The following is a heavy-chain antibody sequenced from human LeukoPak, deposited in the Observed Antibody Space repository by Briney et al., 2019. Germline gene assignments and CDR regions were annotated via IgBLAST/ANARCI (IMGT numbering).Heavy chain of an antibody. J-gene: IGHJ4*02. CDR1: GFTFSSYS. D-gene: IGHD2-21*02. V-gene: IGHV3-21*01. CDR2: ISSSSSYI. CDR3: ARAVVTATRDRYYFDY. Sequence: PGGSLRLSCAASGFTFSSYSMNWVRQAPGKGLEWVSSISSSSSYIYYADSVKGRFTISRDNAKNSLYLQMNSLRAEDTAVYYCARAVVTATRDRYYFDYWGQGTLVTVSS.